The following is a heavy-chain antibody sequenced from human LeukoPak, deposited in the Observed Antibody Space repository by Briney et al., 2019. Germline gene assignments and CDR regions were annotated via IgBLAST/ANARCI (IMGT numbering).Heavy chain of an antibody. Sequence: PSETLSLTCAVYGGSFSGYYWSWIRQPPGKGLEWIGEINHSGSTNYNPSLKSRVTISVDTSKNQFSLKLSSVTAADTAVYYCARASMVRGVITIDYWGQGTLVTVSS. V-gene: IGHV4-34*01. D-gene: IGHD3-10*01. CDR3: ARASMVRGVITIDY. CDR1: GGSFSGYY. CDR2: INHSGST. J-gene: IGHJ4*02.